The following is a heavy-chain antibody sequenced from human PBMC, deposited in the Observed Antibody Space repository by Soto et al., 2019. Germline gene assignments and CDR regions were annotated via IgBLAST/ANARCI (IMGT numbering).Heavy chain of an antibody. CDR1: GYTLTELS. CDR3: ATGYVLTILRVAAPSDAFDI. D-gene: IGHD3-9*01. J-gene: IGHJ3*02. CDR2: FDPEDGET. Sequence: ASVKVSCKVSGYTLTELSMHWVRQAPGKGLEWMGGFDPEDGETIYAQKFQGRVTMTEDTSTDTAYMELSSLRSEDTAVYYCATGYVLTILRVAAPSDAFDIWGQGTMVTVSS. V-gene: IGHV1-24*01.